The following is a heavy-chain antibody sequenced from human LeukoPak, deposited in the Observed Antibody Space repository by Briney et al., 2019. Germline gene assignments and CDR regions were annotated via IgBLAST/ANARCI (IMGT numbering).Heavy chain of an antibody. CDR2: IKTKTEGETI. CDR1: GFSFSNSY. J-gene: IGHJ4*02. CDR3: TTGLRWSQPIDY. Sequence: PGGSLRLSCAASGFSFSNSYMTWVRQAPGKGLEWVGRIKTKTEGETIHYAAPVKGRFTISRDDSKDTLYLQMNSLKTEDTAVYYCTTGLRWSQPIDYWGQGSLVTVSS. D-gene: IGHD4-17*01. V-gene: IGHV3-15*01.